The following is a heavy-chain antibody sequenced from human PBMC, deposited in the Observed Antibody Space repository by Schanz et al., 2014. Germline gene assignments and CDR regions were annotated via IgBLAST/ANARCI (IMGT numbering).Heavy chain of an antibody. CDR1: GGDIGNYY. Sequence: QVQLQESGPGLVDPSETLSLTCSVSGGDIGNYYWSWIRQPPGKGLEWIGYIHQSGGTNYNPSLKSRATILVDTSKTHFPLRLPSLTAADTAVYYCAKFLYDDPSWGQGTLVTVSS. V-gene: IGHV4-59*08. CDR2: IHQSGGT. CDR3: AKFLYDDPS. J-gene: IGHJ5*02. D-gene: IGHD3-3*01.